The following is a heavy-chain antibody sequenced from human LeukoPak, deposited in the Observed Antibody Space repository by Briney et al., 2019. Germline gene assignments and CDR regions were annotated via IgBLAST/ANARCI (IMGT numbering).Heavy chain of an antibody. D-gene: IGHD2-15*01. CDR2: VYHSGST. V-gene: IGHV4-38-2*01. Sequence: SETLSLTCAVSGYSISSGYYWGWIRQPPGKGLEWIGSVYHSGSTYYNPSLKSRVTISVDTPKSHFSLTLSSVTAADTAVYYCARAPAYCSGGSCYAFDYWGQGTLVTVSS. J-gene: IGHJ4*02. CDR1: GYSISSGYY. CDR3: ARAPAYCSGGSCYAFDY.